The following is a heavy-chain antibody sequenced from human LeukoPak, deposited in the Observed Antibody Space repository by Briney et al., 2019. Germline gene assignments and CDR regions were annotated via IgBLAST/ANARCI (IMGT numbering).Heavy chain of an antibody. CDR3: ARGDYYDGGGRNWFDP. D-gene: IGHD3-16*01. CDR2: IHTSWTT. J-gene: IGHJ5*02. V-gene: IGHV4-4*07. Sequence: SETLSRTCTVSGDSMSSYYWNFIRQPAGKGLEWIGRIHTSWTTYYTPSLKSRITMSVDTSRNQFSLRLTSVTAADTAVYYCARGDYYDGGGRNWFDPWGQGTLVTVSS. CDR1: GDSMSSYY.